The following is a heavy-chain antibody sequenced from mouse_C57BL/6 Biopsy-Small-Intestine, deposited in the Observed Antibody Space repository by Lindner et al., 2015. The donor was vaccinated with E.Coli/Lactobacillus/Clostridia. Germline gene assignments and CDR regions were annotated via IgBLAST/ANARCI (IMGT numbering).Heavy chain of an antibody. CDR2: IMPTLGIA. CDR3: ARDRGVLDV. J-gene: IGHJ1*03. CDR1: ADTFSSYS. V-gene: IGHV1-81*01. Sequence: SVKVSCKGPADTFSSYSVSWVRQAPGQGLEWMGRIMPTLGIANYAQKFQGRVTITADKSTSTAYMEMASLTSADTAVYYCARDRGVLDVWGNGTTVTVTS.